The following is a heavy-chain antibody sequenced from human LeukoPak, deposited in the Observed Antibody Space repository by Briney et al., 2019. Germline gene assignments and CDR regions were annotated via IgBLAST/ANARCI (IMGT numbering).Heavy chain of an antibody. CDR2: INHSGST. J-gene: IGHJ2*01. Sequence: PSETLSLTCAVYGGSFSGYYWSWIRQPPGKGLEWIGEINHSGSTNYNPSLKSRVAISVDTSTNQFSLKLTSVTAADTAMYYCTRADHDGSGRFFDLWGRGTLVTVSS. D-gene: IGHD1-14*01. V-gene: IGHV4-34*09. CDR3: TRADHDGSGRFFDL. CDR1: GGSFSGYY.